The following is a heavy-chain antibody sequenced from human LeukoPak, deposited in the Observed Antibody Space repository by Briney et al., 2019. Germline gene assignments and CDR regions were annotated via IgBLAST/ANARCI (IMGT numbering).Heavy chain of an antibody. CDR1: GFTFSSYA. V-gene: IGHV3-23*01. CDR2: ISHSGGST. D-gene: IGHD3-22*01. J-gene: IGHJ5*02. Sequence: GGSLRLSCAASGFTFSSYAMSWVRQAPGKGLEWVSAISHSGGSTYYADSVKGRFTISRDNSKNTLYLQMNSLRAEDTAVYYCATPSVVPTYYYDSSGYYYAWGQGTLVTVSS. CDR3: ATPSVVPTYYYDSSGYYYA.